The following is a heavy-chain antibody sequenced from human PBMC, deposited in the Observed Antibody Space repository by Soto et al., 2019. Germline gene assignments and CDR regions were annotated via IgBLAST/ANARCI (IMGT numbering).Heavy chain of an antibody. Sequence: EVQLLESGGGLVQPGGSLRLSCAASGFTFSSYAMVWVRQAPGKGLEWVSTITANSGSTAYGDSVKGRFTISRDNSKSTLYLQMNSLRVEDTATYYCARDKRYYYYGMDVWGQGTTVTVSS. CDR3: ARDKRYYYYGMDV. J-gene: IGHJ6*02. CDR1: GFTFSSYA. V-gene: IGHV3-23*01. CDR2: ITANSGST.